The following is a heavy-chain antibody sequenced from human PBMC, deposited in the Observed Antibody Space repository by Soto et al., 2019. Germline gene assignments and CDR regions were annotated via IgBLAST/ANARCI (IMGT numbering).Heavy chain of an antibody. Sequence: EVQLLESGGGLVQPGGSLRLSCAASGFTFSSYAMSWVRQAPGKGLEWVSAISGSGGSTYYADSVKGRFTISRDNSKNTLYLQMNSLRDEDTAVYYCAKHPHSSWYWADYWGQGTLVTVSS. CDR2: ISGSGGST. CDR1: GFTFSSYA. CDR3: AKHPHSSWYWADY. D-gene: IGHD6-13*01. V-gene: IGHV3-23*01. J-gene: IGHJ4*02.